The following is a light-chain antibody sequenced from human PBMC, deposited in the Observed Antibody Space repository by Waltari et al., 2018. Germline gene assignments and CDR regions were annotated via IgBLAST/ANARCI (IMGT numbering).Light chain of an antibody. V-gene: IGLV2-14*01. J-gene: IGLJ2*01. CDR2: DVT. CDR1: SSDVGGFNW. Sequence: QSALTQPASVSGSPGQSITISCTGTSSDVGGFNWVSWYQQHPGKAPKVMIYDVTNGPSGVSSRFSGSKYGNTATLTISGLQAEDEADYYCMSYTSRHTRIFGGGTRLTVL. CDR3: MSYTSRHTRI.